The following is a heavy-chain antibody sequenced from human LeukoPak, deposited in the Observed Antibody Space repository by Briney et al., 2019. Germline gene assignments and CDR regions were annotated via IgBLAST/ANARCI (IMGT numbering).Heavy chain of an antibody. V-gene: IGHV1-69*13. D-gene: IGHD4-17*01. CDR3: ARSGSTQDYGDYGYFQH. Sequence: SVTVSCTASGYTFTGYYMHWVRQAPGQGLEWMGGIIPIFGTANYAQKFQGRVTITADESTSTAYMELSSLRSEDTAVDYCARSGSTQDYGDYGYFQHWGQGTLVTVSS. J-gene: IGHJ1*01. CDR1: GYTFTGYY. CDR2: IIPIFGTA.